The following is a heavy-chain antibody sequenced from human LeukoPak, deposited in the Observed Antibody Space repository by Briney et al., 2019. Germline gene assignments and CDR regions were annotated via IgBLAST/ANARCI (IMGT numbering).Heavy chain of an antibody. V-gene: IGHV3-7*01. Sequence: GGSLRLSCAASGFTFSNYWMSWVRQAPRKGLEWVAIINEDGSTKYYVDSLKGRFVISRDNAKNSLYLQMNSLRVEDTAVYYCTSWGDTTAEYFQRWGQGTLVTVSS. J-gene: IGHJ1*01. CDR3: TSWGDTTAEYFQR. CDR1: GFTFSNYW. D-gene: IGHD2-21*02. CDR2: INEDGSTK.